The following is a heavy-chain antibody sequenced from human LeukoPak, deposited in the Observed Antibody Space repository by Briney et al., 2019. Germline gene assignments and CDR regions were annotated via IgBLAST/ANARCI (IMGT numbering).Heavy chain of an antibody. CDR2: IIPIFGTA. CDR3: ASKGPTVTTLGVRYYYYMDV. CDR1: GGTFSSYA. Sequence: SVKVSCKASGGTFSSYAISWVRQAPGQGLEWMGGIIPIFGTANYAQKFQGRVTITADESTGTAYMELSSLRSEDTAVYYCASKGPTVTTLGVRYYYYMDVWGKGTTVTVSS. J-gene: IGHJ6*03. V-gene: IGHV1-69*13. D-gene: IGHD4-11*01.